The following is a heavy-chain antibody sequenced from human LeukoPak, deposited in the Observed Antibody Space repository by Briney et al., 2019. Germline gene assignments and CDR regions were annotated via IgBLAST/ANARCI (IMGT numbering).Heavy chain of an antibody. CDR1: GGSFSGYY. V-gene: IGHV4-34*01. CDR3: ARDLDGYNFFDY. J-gene: IGHJ4*02. D-gene: IGHD5-24*01. CDR2: INHSGST. Sequence: SETLSLTCAVYGGSFSGYYWSWIRQPPGKGLEWIGEINHSGSTNYNPSLKSRVTISVDTSKNQFSLKLSSVTAADTAVYYCARDLDGYNFFDYWGQGTLVTVSS.